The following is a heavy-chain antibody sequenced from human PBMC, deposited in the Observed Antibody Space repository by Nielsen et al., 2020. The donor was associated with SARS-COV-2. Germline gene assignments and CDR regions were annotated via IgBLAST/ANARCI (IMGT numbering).Heavy chain of an antibody. CDR3: AKGPDGMDV. J-gene: IGHJ6*02. CDR1: GFTFDDYA. V-gene: IGHV3-9*01. CDR2: ISWNSGSI. Sequence: GGSLRLSCAASGFTFDDYAMHWVRLTPGKGLEWVSGISWNSGSIGYAASVMGRFTISRDNAKNSLYLQMNSLRAEDTALYYCAKGPDGMDVWGQGTTVTVSS.